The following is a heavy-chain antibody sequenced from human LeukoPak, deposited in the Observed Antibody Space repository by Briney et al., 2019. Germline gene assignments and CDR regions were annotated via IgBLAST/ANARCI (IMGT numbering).Heavy chain of an antibody. CDR1: GGSISTYY. CDR2: IYISGSA. J-gene: IGHJ4*02. V-gene: IGHV4-4*07. CDR3: ARSGVSFGELLLDY. Sequence: SETLSLTCIVSGGSISTYYWSWIRQPAGKGLEWIGRIYISGSANYKPSLRSRITMSVDTSKNQFSLKLSSVTAADTAVYYCARSGVSFGELLLDYWGQGTLVTVSS. D-gene: IGHD3-10*01.